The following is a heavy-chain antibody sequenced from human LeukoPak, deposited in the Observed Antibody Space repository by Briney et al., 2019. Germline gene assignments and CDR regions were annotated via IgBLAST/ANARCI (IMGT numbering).Heavy chain of an antibody. CDR1: GGSFSGYY. V-gene: IGHV4-34*01. Sequence: SETLSLTCAVYGGSFSGYYWSWIRQPPGKGLEWIGEINHSGSTNYNPSLKSRVTISVDTSKNQFSLKLSSVTAADTAVYYCAKTLHYSSSWYDRAEPLFDYWGQGTLVTVSS. CDR3: AKTLHYSSSWYDRAEPLFDY. J-gene: IGHJ4*02. CDR2: INHSGST. D-gene: IGHD6-13*01.